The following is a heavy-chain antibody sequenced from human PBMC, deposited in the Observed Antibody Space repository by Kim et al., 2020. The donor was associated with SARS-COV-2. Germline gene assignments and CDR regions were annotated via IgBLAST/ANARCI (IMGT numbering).Heavy chain of an antibody. J-gene: IGHJ5*02. CDR2: ISGSGGST. D-gene: IGHD2-2*01. CDR1: GFTFSSYA. V-gene: IGHV3-23*01. CDR3: AKVKDIVVVPAANWFDP. Sequence: GGSLRLSCAASGFTFSSYAMSWVRQAPGKGLEWVSAISGSGGSTYYADSVKGRFTISRDNSKNTLYLQMNSLRAEDTAVYYCAKVKDIVVVPAANWFDPWGQGTLVTVSS.